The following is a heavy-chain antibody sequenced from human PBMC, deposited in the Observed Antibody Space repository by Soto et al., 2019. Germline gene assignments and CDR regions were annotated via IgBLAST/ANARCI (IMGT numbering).Heavy chain of an antibody. CDR2: FSLSGTT. CDR1: GASITGTSY. D-gene: IGHD2-21*02. J-gene: IGHJ4*02. V-gene: IGHV4-4*07. Sequence: PSETLSLTCTVSGASITGTSYWSWIRQPAGKGLEWIGRFSLSGTTNYNPSLRSRVTMSADVSKNQFSLRLTSVTAADTAVYYCARVFPSYCGGDCSYFDSWGQGTLVTVSS. CDR3: ARVFPSYCGGDCSYFDS.